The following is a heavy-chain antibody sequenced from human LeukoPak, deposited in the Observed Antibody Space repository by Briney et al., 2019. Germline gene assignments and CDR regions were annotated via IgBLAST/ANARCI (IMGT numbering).Heavy chain of an antibody. D-gene: IGHD3-3*01. Sequence: LGASVKVSCKVSGYTLTELSMHWVRQAPGKGLEWMGGFDPEDGETIYAQKFQGRVTMTEDTSTDTAYMELSSLRSEDTAVYYCATGTEEWFTFDYWGQGTLVTVSS. CDR2: FDPEDGET. CDR3: ATGTEEWFTFDY. CDR1: GYTLTELS. J-gene: IGHJ4*02. V-gene: IGHV1-24*01.